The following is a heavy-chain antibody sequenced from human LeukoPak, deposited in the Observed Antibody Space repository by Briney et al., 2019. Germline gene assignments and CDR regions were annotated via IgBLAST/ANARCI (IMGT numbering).Heavy chain of an antibody. J-gene: IGHJ4*02. D-gene: IGHD6-6*01. V-gene: IGHV3-48*01. CDR2: ISSSSTI. Sequence: GGSLRLSCAASRFTFSSYSMSWVRQAPGKGLEWVSYISSSSTIYYADSVKGRFTISRDNARNSLYLQMNSLRAEDTAVYYCATKDRDSSSSGYFDYWGQGTLVTVSS. CDR3: ATKDRDSSSSGYFDY. CDR1: RFTFSSYS.